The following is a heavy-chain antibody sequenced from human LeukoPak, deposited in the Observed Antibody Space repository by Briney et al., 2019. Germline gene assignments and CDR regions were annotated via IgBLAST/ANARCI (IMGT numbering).Heavy chain of an antibody. CDR3: ARGYSGYPGEY. CDR2: IIPVFGTA. CDR1: GGTFSSYA. J-gene: IGHJ4*02. D-gene: IGHD5-12*01. Sequence: SVKVSRKASGGTFSSYAISWVRQAPGQGLEWMGGIIPVFGTANYAQKFQGRVTITADESTSTAYMELSSLRSEDTAVYYCARGYSGYPGEYWGQGTLVTVSS. V-gene: IGHV1-69*01.